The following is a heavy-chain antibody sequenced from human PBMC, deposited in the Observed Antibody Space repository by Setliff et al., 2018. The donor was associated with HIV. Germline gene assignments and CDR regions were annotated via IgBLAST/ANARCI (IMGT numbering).Heavy chain of an antibody. D-gene: IGHD2-2*01. CDR1: GDSMSSSSYY. J-gene: IGHJ4*02. V-gene: IGHV4-39*01. CDR3: ARPQYPGYYFDY. CDR2: IFYSGNT. Sequence: KPSETLSLTCTVSGDSMSSSSYYWGWIRQPPGKGLEWIGSIFYSGNTYYKPSLKSRVTISVDTSKNQFSLKLSSVTAADTAVYYCARPQYPGYYFDYWGRGTLVTV.